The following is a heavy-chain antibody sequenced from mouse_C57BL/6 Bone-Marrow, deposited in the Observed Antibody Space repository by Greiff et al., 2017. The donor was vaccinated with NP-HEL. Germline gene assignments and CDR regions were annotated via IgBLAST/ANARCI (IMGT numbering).Heavy chain of an antibody. CDR2: IRNKANGYTT. J-gene: IGHJ4*01. CDR3: ASHSTMNRYYYAMDY. CDR1: GFTFTDYY. D-gene: IGHD2-4*01. Sequence: EVNLVESGGGLVQPGGSLSLSCAASGFTFTDYYMSWVRQPPGKALEWLGFIRNKANGYTTEYSASVKGRFTISRDNSQSILYLQMNALRAEDSATYYCASHSTMNRYYYAMDYWGQGTSVTVSS. V-gene: IGHV7-3*01.